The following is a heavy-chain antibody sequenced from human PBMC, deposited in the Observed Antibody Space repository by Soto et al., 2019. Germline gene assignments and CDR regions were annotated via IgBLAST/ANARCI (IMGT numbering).Heavy chain of an antibody. D-gene: IGHD6-19*01. Sequence: EVQLVESGGGLVKPGGSLRLSCAASGFTFSNAWMSWVRQAPGKGLEWVGRIKSKTDGGTTDYAAPVKGRFTISRDNSKNTLYLQMNSLRAEDTAVYYCARANGYSSGWYLGVGGYWGQGTLVTVSS. J-gene: IGHJ4*02. CDR2: IKSKTDGGTT. CDR3: ARANGYSSGWYLGVGGY. CDR1: GFTFSNAW. V-gene: IGHV3-15*01.